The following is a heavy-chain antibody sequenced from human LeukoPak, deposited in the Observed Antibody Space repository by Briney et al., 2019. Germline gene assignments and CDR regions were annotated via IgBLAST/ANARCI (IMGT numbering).Heavy chain of an antibody. CDR3: ARGGGLDV. J-gene: IGHJ6*02. Sequence: PGGSLRLSRAASGFTFSSYAMSWARQAPGKGLEWVASINHNGNVNYYVDSVKGRFTISRDNAKNSLYLQMSNLRAEDTAVYFCARGGGLDVWGQGATVTVSS. V-gene: IGHV3-7*03. CDR1: GFTFSSYA. D-gene: IGHD3-16*01. CDR2: INHNGNVN.